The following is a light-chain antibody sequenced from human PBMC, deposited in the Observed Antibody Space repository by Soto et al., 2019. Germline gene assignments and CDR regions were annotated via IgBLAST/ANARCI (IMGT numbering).Light chain of an antibody. CDR2: AAS. CDR1: QSLSSY. V-gene: IGKV1-39*01. CDR3: QQSYSTPYT. J-gene: IGKJ2*01. Sequence: DIQMTQSPSSLSASVGDRITITCRASQSLSSYLNWYQQRPGKAPNLLIYAASSLRSGVPSRFSGRGSGTEFTLTISSLTPEDIATYYCQQSYSTPYTFGRGTKLEIE.